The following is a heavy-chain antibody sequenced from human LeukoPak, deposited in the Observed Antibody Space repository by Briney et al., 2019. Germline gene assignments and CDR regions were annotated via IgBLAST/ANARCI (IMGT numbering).Heavy chain of an antibody. CDR3: VRSDDFWSGYYGY. Sequence: SETLSLTCTVSGGSISSYYWSWVRQPAGEGLEWIGRIYTSGSTNYNPSLKSRVTMSVDTSKNQFSLKLSSVTAADTAVYYCVRSDDFWSGYYGYWGQGTLVTVSS. CDR2: IYTSGST. D-gene: IGHD3-3*01. CDR1: GGSISSYY. V-gene: IGHV4-4*07. J-gene: IGHJ4*02.